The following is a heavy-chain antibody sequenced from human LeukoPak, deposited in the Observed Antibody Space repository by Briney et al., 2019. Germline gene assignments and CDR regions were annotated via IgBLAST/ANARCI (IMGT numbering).Heavy chain of an antibody. Sequence: GGSLRLSXAASGFTFSSYSMNSVRQAPGKGLEWLSSISSSSSYIYYADSVKGRFTISRDNTKNSLYLQMNSLRAEDTAVYYCASPTQIAAAGTGAFDIWGQGTMVTVSS. V-gene: IGHV3-21*01. CDR1: GFTFSSYS. CDR3: ASPTQIAAAGTGAFDI. J-gene: IGHJ3*02. CDR2: ISSSSSYI. D-gene: IGHD6-13*01.